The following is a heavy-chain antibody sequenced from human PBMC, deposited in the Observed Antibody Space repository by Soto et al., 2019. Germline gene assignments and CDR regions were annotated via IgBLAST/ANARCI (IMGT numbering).Heavy chain of an antibody. CDR3: ARDLYSGYDFRAGVSGVSGY. CDR2: ISAYNGNT. Sequence: ASVKVSCKASGYTFTSYGISWVRQAPGQGLEWMGWISAYNGNTNYAQKLQGRVTMTTDTSTSTAYMELRSLRSDDTAVYYCARDLYSGYDFRAGVSGVSGYWGQGTLVTVSS. V-gene: IGHV1-18*01. J-gene: IGHJ4*02. CDR1: GYTFTSYG. D-gene: IGHD5-12*01.